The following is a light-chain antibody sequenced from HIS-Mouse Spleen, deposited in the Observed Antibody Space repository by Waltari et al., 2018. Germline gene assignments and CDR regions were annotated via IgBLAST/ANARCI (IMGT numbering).Light chain of an antibody. Sequence: DIQLTQSPSFLSASVGDRVTITCRASQGISSYLAWYQQKPGKAPKLLIYAASTLQSGVPSRFSGSGSGTEFTLTISSLQPEDFATYYCQQLNSYPPTFGQGP. CDR1: QGISSY. J-gene: IGKJ1*01. V-gene: IGKV1-9*01. CDR3: QQLNSYPPT. CDR2: AAS.